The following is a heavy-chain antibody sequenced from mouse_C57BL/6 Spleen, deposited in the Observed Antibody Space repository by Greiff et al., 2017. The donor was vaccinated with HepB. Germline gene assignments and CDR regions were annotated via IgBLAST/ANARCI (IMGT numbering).Heavy chain of an antibody. Sequence: EVQLQESGPELVKPGASVKISCKASGYSFTGYYMNWVKQSPEKSLEWIGEINPSTGGTTYNQKFKAKATLTVDKSSSTAYMQLKSLTSEDSAVYYCARKSNYVWYFDVWGTGTTVTVSS. J-gene: IGHJ1*03. CDR1: GYSFTGYY. D-gene: IGHD2-5*01. V-gene: IGHV1-42*01. CDR3: ARKSNYVWYFDV. CDR2: INPSTGGT.